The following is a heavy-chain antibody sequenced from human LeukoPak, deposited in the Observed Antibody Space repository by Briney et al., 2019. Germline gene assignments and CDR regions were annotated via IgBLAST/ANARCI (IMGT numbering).Heavy chain of an antibody. D-gene: IGHD4-23*01. V-gene: IGHV3-53*01. CDR2: IYSGGTT. J-gene: IGHJ4*02. CDR3: ARRAGGYSHPYDY. CDR1: GFTVSGNY. Sequence: GGSLRLSCAVSGFTVSGNYMSWVRQTPGKGLEWVSLIYSGGTTYYADSVKGRFTISRDNSKNTLYLQMNSLRAEDTAVYYCARRAGGYSHPYDYWGQGILVTVSS.